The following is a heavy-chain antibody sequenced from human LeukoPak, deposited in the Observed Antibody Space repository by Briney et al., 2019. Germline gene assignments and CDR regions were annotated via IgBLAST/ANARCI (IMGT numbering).Heavy chain of an antibody. D-gene: IGHD6-13*01. V-gene: IGHV4-34*01. CDR1: GGSISSYY. CDR3: ARRQQNLYYYYYGMDV. J-gene: IGHJ6*02. CDR2: INHSGST. Sequence: SETLSLTCNVSGGSISSYYWSWIRQPPGKGLEWIGEINHSGSTNYNPSLKSRVTISVDTSKNQFSLKLSSVTAADTAVYYCARRQQNLYYYYYGMDVWGQGTTVTVS.